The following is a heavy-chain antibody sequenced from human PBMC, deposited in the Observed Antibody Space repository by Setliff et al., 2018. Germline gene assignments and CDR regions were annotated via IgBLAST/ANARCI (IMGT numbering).Heavy chain of an antibody. J-gene: IGHJ4*02. CDR2: IYYSGST. Sequence: PSETLSLTYTVSGGSISSSSYYWGWIRQPPGKGLEWIGSIYYSGSTYYNPSLKSRVTISVDTSKNQFSLKLSSVTAADTAVYYCARRETYYNFWSGYYAYWGQGTLVTVSS. CDR1: GGSISSSSYY. CDR3: ARRETYYNFWSGYYAY. D-gene: IGHD3-3*01. V-gene: IGHV4-39*07.